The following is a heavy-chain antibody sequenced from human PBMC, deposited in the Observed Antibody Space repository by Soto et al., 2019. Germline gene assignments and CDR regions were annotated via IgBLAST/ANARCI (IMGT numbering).Heavy chain of an antibody. CDR1: GFTFDDYA. CDR2: ISWNSGSI. CDR3: AKADSSGWYSPPDY. V-gene: IGHV3-9*01. J-gene: IGHJ4*02. Sequence: EVQLVESGGGLVQPGRSLRLSCAASGFTFDDYAMHWVRQAPGKGLEWVSGISWNSGSIGYADSVKGRFTISRDNAKNSLYLQMNSLRAEDTALYYCAKADSSGWYSPPDYWGQGTLVTVSS. D-gene: IGHD6-19*01.